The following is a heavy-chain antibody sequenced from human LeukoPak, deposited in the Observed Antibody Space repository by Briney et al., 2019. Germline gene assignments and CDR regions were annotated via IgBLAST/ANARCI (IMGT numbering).Heavy chain of an antibody. J-gene: IGHJ5*02. CDR2: ISSSSSTI. Sequence: GGSLRLSCAASGVTFSSYSMNWVRQAPGKGLEWVSYISSSSSTIYYADSVKGRFTISRDNAKNSLYLQMDSLRAEDTAVYYCARDLSVAVAGFPWGQGTLVTVSS. D-gene: IGHD6-19*01. CDR1: GVTFSSYS. V-gene: IGHV3-48*04. CDR3: ARDLSVAVAGFP.